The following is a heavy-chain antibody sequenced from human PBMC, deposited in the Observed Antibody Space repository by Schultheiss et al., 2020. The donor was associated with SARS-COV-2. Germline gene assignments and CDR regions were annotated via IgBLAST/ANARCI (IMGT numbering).Heavy chain of an antibody. CDR1: GGSISSYY. CDR2: IYYSGST. J-gene: IGHJ4*02. D-gene: IGHD1-7*01. Sequence: SETLSPTCTVSGGSISSYYWSWIRQPPGKGLEWIGYIYYSGSTNYNPSLKSRVTISVDTSKNQFSLKLSSVTAADTAVYYCATSLELQYNYWGQGTLVTVSS. CDR3: ATSLELQYNY. V-gene: IGHV4-59*08.